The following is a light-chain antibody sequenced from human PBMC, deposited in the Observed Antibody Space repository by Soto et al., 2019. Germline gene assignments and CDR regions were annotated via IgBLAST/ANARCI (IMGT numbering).Light chain of an antibody. V-gene: IGKV3-20*01. CDR2: GAS. Sequence: EIVLTQSPGTLSLSPGAGVPLSCRAGQIVTSSQLAWSQQKPGQAPRLLVFGASSRVLGIPDRFSGSGSGTDFTLTISRLEAEDFAVYYCHHYGSSPLTFGQGTRLEI. CDR3: HHYGSSPLT. J-gene: IGKJ5*01. CDR1: QIVTSSQ.